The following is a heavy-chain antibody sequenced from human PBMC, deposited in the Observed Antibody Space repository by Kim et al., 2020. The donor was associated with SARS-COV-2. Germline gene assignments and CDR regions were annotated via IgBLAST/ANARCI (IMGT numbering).Heavy chain of an antibody. CDR3: ARGPSLLSTTGTTDLGYYYYYGMGV. V-gene: IGHV3-30*04. J-gene: IGHJ6*02. CDR2: ISYDGSNK. CDR1: GFTFSSYA. Sequence: GGSLRLSCAASGFTFSSYAMHWVRQAPGKGLEWVAVISYDGSNKYYADSVKGRFTISRDNSKNTLYLQMNSLRAEDTAVYYCARGPSLLSTTGTTDLGYYYYYGMGVWGQGTTVTVSS. D-gene: IGHD1-1*01.